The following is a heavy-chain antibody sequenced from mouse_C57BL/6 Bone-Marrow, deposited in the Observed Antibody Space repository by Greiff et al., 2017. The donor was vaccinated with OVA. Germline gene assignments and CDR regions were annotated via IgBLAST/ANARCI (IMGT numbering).Heavy chain of an antibody. V-gene: IGHV1-55*01. J-gene: IGHJ2*01. CDR1: GYTFTSYW. D-gene: IGHD2-5*01. CDR2: IYPGSGST. Sequence: QVQLQQPGAELVKPGASVKMSCKASGYTFTSYWITWVKQRPGQGLEWIGDIYPGSGSTNYNEKFKGKATLTVDTSSSTDYMQLSSLTSEDSAVYDCARLTIYYSNYFDYWGQGTTLTVSS. CDR3: ARLTIYYSNYFDY.